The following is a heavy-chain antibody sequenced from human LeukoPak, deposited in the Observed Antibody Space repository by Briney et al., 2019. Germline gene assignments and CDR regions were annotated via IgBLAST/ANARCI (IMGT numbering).Heavy chain of an antibody. V-gene: IGHV3-23*01. CDR2: ISGGSERI. J-gene: IGHJ4*02. CDR3: AKAKYSSSSDLLDY. Sequence: PGGSIRLSCAASGFTFSSYPMTWVRQAPGKGLEWVSSISGGSERIYYADSVKGRFTISRDISKNTLFLQMNSLRADDTAVYYCAKAKYSSSSDLLDYWGQGTLVTVSS. D-gene: IGHD6-6*01. CDR1: GFTFSSYP.